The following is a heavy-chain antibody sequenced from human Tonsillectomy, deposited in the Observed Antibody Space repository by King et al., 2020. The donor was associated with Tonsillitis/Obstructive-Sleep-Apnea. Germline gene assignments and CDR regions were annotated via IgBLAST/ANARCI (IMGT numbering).Heavy chain of an antibody. CDR3: ARGWPRLDCFDL. J-gene: IGHJ5*02. V-gene: IGHV4-4*02. CDR1: GGSIRRSTW. Sequence: QLQESGPGLVKPSGTLSLTCAVSGGSIRRSTWWSWVRQSPGKGLEWIWEVYHTGSTNYNPSLKTRVTMSADDSKNTFSLQLTSVTAADTAVYYCARGWPRLDCFDLWGQGTLVTVSS. CDR2: VYHTGST.